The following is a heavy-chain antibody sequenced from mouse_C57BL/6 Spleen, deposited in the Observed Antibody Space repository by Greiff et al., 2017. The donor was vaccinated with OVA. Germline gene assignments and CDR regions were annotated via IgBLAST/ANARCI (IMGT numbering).Heavy chain of an antibody. CDR2: RWCDDAK. CDR1: GFSLSTFGMG. V-gene: IGHV8-8*01. Sequence: QVTLKVSGPGILQPSQTLSLTCSFSGFSLSTFGMGVVWIRPPSGLGLEWLAHRWCDDAKYYHPALKSRLTISKDTSNTQVFLKIANVDTADTATYYCARIAGDYYSNYVGSAMDYWGQGTSVTVSS. D-gene: IGHD2-5*01. CDR3: ARIAGDYYSNYVGSAMDY. J-gene: IGHJ4*01.